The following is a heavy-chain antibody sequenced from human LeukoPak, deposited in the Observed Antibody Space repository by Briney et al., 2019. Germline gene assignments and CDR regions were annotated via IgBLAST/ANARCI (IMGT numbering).Heavy chain of an antibody. CDR2: ISSSSSYK. CDR3: ARDRRYRGGPLFDY. V-gene: IGHV3-21*01. J-gene: IGHJ4*02. D-gene: IGHD5-18*01. Sequence: GGSLRLSCAASGFTFSSYSMNWVRPAPGRGLEWVSSISSSSSYKYYADSVKRRFTISRDNAKNSLDLQMNSLRAEDTAGYYCARDRRYRGGPLFDYWGQGTLVTVSS. CDR1: GFTFSSYS.